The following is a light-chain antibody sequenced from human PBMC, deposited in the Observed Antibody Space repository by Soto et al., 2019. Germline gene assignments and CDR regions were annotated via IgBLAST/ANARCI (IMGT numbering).Light chain of an antibody. CDR2: GVS. V-gene: IGLV2-8*01. J-gene: IGLJ1*01. CDR1: SSDVGGYNY. Sequence: QSVLTQPPSASGSPGQSVTISCTGTSSDVGGYNYVSWYQQHPGKAPKLIIYGVSKRPSGVPDRLSGSKSGNTASLTVSGLQTEDEADYYCSSYAASTYVFGTGTKVTVL. CDR3: SSYAASTYV.